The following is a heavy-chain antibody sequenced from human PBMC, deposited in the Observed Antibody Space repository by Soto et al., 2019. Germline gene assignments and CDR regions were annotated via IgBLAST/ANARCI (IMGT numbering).Heavy chain of an antibody. V-gene: IGHV4-59*08. CDR3: AGGLMDFRKGRVWFDP. Sequence: QVQLQESGPGLVKPSETLSLTCSVSGGSISSSYWSWIRQPPGKGLEWIGYIYYSGSTNYNPSLKSRVTISVDTSKNQFSLKLTSVTAADTAVYYCAGGLMDFRKGRVWFDPWGQGTLVTVSS. CDR1: GGSISSSY. J-gene: IGHJ5*02. CDR2: IYYSGST. D-gene: IGHD2-8*01.